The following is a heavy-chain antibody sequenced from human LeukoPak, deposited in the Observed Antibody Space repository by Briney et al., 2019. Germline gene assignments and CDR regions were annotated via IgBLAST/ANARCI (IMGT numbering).Heavy chain of an antibody. D-gene: IGHD3-9*01. CDR2: ISGSGGST. CDR3: AKDWNYDILTGPLFCY. J-gene: IGHJ4*02. V-gene: IGHV3-23*01. CDR1: GFTFNSYA. Sequence: AGGSLRLSCAASGFTFNSYAMSWVRQAPGKGLEWVSAISGSGGSTYYADSVKGRFTISRDNSKNTLYLQMNSLRAEDTAVYYCAKDWNYDILTGPLFCYWGQGTLVTVSS.